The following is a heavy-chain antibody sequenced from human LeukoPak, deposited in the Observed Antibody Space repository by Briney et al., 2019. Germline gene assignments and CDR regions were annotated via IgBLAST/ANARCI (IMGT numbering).Heavy chain of an antibody. CDR1: GFTFSSYS. CDR3: AKDVREIVVVVAATRIAVAGTFDY. V-gene: IGHV3-48*01. D-gene: IGHD2-15*01. CDR2: IISNSGSI. J-gene: IGHJ4*02. Sequence: GGSLRLSCAASGFTFSSYSMNWVRQAPGKGLEWLSYIISNSGSIYYANSVKGRFTISRDNSKNTLYLQMNSLRAEDTPVYYCAKDVREIVVVVAATRIAVAGTFDYWGQGTLVTVSS.